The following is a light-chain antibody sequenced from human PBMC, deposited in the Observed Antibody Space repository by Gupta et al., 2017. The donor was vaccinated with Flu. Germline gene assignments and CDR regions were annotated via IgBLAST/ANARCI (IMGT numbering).Light chain of an antibody. V-gene: IGLV1-47*01. J-gene: IGLJ2*01. Sequence: RVSITFSGSRSNFENQYVYWYQQIPGAAPRLLIYENDRRPSGVPDRFSGSTSGASATLAISGLRSEDEAAYYCATWDDSLRGPIFGGGINLTVL. CDR2: END. CDR3: ATWDDSLRGPI. CDR1: RSNFENQY.